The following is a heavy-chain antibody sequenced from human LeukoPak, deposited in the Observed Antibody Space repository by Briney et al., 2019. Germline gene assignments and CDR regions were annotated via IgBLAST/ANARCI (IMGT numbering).Heavy chain of an antibody. CDR2: IYYSGDT. CDR1: GGSISSYY. Sequence: PSETLSLTCTVSGGSISSYYWSWIRQPPGKGLEWIGYIYYSGDTKYNPSLKSRVTISEDTSKNQFSLRLNSVTAADTAVYYCSRDQRGYSYAYGYSYYYMDVWGKGTTVPVSS. V-gene: IGHV4-59*01. D-gene: IGHD5-18*01. J-gene: IGHJ6*03. CDR3: SRDQRGYSYAYGYSYYYMDV.